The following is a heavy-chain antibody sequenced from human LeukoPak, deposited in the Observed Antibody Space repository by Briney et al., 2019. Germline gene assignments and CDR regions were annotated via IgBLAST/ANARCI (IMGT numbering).Heavy chain of an antibody. D-gene: IGHD2-2*01. J-gene: IGHJ6*02. CDR1: GFTFSTYA. CDR3: ARDGGKYCISTSCYGMDV. V-gene: IGHV3-23*01. CDR2: ISGTGGSA. Sequence: PGGSLRLSCAASGFTFSTYAMTWVRQAPGKGLEWVSLISGTGGSAYYADSVKGRFTISRDNSKNTLYLQMNSLRAEDTAVYYCARDGGKYCISTSCYGMDVWGQGTMVTVSS.